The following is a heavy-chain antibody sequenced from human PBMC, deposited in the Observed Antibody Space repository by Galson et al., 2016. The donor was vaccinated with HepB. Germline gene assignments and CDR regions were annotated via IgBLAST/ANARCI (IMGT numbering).Heavy chain of an antibody. CDR3: ARDRASSGWYVFGS. D-gene: IGHD6-19*01. CDR1: GFTFGNYW. Sequence: SLRLSCAASGFTFGNYWMHWVRQVPGKGPVWVSRIDSEGSSTKYADSVKGRFTISRDNAKNTLYLQMNSLRADDTAVYYCARDRASSGWYVFGSWGQGTLVTVSS. J-gene: IGHJ4*02. CDR2: IDSEGSST. V-gene: IGHV3-74*03.